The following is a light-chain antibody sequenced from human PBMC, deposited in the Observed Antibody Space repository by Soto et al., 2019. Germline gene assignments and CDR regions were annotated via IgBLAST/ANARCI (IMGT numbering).Light chain of an antibody. V-gene: IGKV3-20*01. CDR3: LQYHNLWA. CDR2: GAS. CDR1: QSVTSSY. J-gene: IGKJ1*01. Sequence: DIVLTQSPGTLSLSPGERATLSCRASQSVTSSYLAWYQQKPGQAPRLLIYGASSRATGIPDRFTGSGSGTDFTLTISRLEPEDFAVYSCLQYHNLWAFGQGTKVDIK.